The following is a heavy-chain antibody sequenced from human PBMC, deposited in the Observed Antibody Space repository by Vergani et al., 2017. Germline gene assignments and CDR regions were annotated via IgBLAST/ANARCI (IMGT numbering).Heavy chain of an antibody. CDR1: GGSISSRSYY. CDR3: ARQLGGSYGEYDPFDI. J-gene: IGHJ3*02. CDR2: IYYSGST. V-gene: IGHV4-39*01. Sequence: QLQLQESGPGLVKPSETLSLTCTVSGGSISSRSYYWGWIRQPPGKGLEWIGSIYYSGSTYYSPSLKSRVTISVDTSKDQFSLKLSPVTAADTAVYYCARQLGGSYGEYDPFDIWGQGTMVTVSS. D-gene: IGHD1-26*01.